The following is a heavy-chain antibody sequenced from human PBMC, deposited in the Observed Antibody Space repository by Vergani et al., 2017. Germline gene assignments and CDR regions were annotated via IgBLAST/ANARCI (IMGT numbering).Heavy chain of an antibody. J-gene: IGHJ6*02. CDR1: GFTVSSNY. V-gene: IGHV3-53*04. D-gene: IGHD5-12*01. Sequence: QLLESGGGLIQPGGSLRLSCAASGFTVSSNYMIWVRQAPGKGLEWVSVIYSGGSTYYADSVKGRFTISRHNSKNTLYLQMNSLRAEDTAVYYCARDRVDIVATTTYYYYYYGMDVWGQ. CDR2: IYSGGST. CDR3: ARDRVDIVATTTYYYYYYGMDV.